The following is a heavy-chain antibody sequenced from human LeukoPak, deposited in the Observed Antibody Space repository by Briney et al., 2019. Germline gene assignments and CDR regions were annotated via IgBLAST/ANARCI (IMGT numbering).Heavy chain of an antibody. V-gene: IGHV1-8*01. CDR1: GYTFTSYD. Sequence: ASVEVSCKASGYTFTSYDINWVRQATGQGLEWMGWMNPNSGNTGYAQKFQGRVTMTRNTSISTAYMELSSLRSEDTAVYYCARGRRPPGWFDPWGQGTLVTVSS. CDR2: MNPNSGNT. J-gene: IGHJ5*02. CDR3: ARGRRPPGWFDP.